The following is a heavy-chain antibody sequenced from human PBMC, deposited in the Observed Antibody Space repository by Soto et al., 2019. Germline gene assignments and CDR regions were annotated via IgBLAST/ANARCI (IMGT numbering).Heavy chain of an antibody. Sequence: LSLTCTVSGGSISSSSYYWGWIRQPPGKGLEWIGSIYYSGSTYYNPSLKSRVTISVDTSKNQFSLKLSSVTAADTAVYYCARPGNYYDSSGKAAFDIWGQGTMVTVSS. D-gene: IGHD3-22*01. J-gene: IGHJ3*02. CDR1: GGSISSSSYY. CDR3: ARPGNYYDSSGKAAFDI. V-gene: IGHV4-39*01. CDR2: IYYSGST.